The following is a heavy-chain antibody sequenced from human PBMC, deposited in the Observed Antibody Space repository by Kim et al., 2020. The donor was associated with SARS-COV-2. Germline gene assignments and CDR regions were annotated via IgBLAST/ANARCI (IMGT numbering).Heavy chain of an antibody. J-gene: IGHJ5*02. CDR3: ARLRGRKDWFDP. Sequence: SETLSLTCTVSGGSISSSSYYWGWIRQPPGKGLEWIGSIYYSGSTYYNPSLKSRVTISVDTSKNQFSLKLSSVTAADTAVYYCARLRGRKDWFDPWGQGTLVTVSS. V-gene: IGHV4-39*01. D-gene: IGHD3-10*01. CDR2: IYYSGST. CDR1: GGSISSSSYY.